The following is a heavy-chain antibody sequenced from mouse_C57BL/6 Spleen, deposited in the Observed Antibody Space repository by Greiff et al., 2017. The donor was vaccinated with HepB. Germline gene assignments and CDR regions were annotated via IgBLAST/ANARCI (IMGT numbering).Heavy chain of an antibody. CDR2: IYPGDGDT. D-gene: IGHD2-4*01. J-gene: IGHJ3*01. CDR3: ARSGDYDSFAY. CDR1: GYAFSSYW. V-gene: IGHV1-80*01. Sequence: QVQLQQSGAELVKPGASVKISCKASGYAFSSYWMNWVKQRPGKGLEWIGQIYPGDGDTNYNGKFKGKATLTADKSSSTAYMQLSSLPSEVSAVYFCARSGDYDSFAYWGQGTLVTVSA.